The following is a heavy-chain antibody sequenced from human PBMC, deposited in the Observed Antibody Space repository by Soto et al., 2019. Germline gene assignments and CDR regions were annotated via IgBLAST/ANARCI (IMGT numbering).Heavy chain of an antibody. CDR3: ARGRGSGSYYSRTYYYYSYMDV. D-gene: IGHD3-10*01. CDR1: GYTFNSYD. Sequence: GASVKVSCKASGYTFNSYDINWVRQATGQGLEWMGWMNPNSGNTGYAQKFQGRVTMTRNTSISTAYMELSSLRSEDTAVYYCARGRGSGSYYSRTYYYYSYMDVWGKGTTVTVSS. V-gene: IGHV1-8*01. J-gene: IGHJ6*03. CDR2: MNPNSGNT.